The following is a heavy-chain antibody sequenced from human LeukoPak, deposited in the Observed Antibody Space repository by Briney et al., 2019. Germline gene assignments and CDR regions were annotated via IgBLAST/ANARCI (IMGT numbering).Heavy chain of an antibody. Sequence: ASVKVSCKASGYTFTGYYMHWVRQAPGQGLEWMGWINPNSGGTNYAQKFQGRVTMTRDTSISTAYMELSRLRSDDTAVYYCATLGYCSSTSCPQLLYFDYWGQGTPVTVSS. D-gene: IGHD2-2*01. CDR1: GYTFTGYY. J-gene: IGHJ4*02. V-gene: IGHV1-2*02. CDR2: INPNSGGT. CDR3: ATLGYCSSTSCPQLLYFDY.